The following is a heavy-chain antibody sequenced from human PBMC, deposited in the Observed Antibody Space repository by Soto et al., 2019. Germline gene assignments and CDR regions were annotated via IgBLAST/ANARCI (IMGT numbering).Heavy chain of an antibody. J-gene: IGHJ6*03. CDR2: IGTAGDT. D-gene: IGHD6-6*01. CDR3: ARGSSPGYYMDV. Sequence: GGSLRLSCAASGVSFSSYDMHWVRQATGKGLEWVSAIGTAGDTYYPGSVKGRFTISRENAKNSLYLQMNSLRAGDTAVYYCARGSSPGYYMDVWGKGTTVTVSS. CDR1: GVSFSSYD. V-gene: IGHV3-13*01.